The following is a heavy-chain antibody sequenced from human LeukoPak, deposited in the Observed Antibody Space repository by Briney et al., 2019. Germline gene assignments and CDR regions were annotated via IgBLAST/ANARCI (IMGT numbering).Heavy chain of an antibody. CDR2: IWYDGSNK. V-gene: IGHV3-33*01. D-gene: IGHD4-17*01. CDR1: GFTFSCYG. CDR3: ARDQDYGDHRSFDY. J-gene: IGHJ4*02. Sequence: GGSLRLSCAASGFTFSCYGMHWVRQAPGRGLEWVAVIWYDGSNKYYADSVKGRFTISRDNSKNTLYLQMNSLRAEDTAVYYCARDQDYGDHRSFDYWGQGTLVTVSS.